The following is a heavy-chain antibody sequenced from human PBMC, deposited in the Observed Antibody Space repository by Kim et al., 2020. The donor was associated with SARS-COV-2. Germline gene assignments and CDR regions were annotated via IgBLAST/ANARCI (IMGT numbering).Heavy chain of an antibody. Sequence: GGSLRLSCAASGFTFSSYGMHWVRQAPGKGLEWVAVISYDGSNKYYADSVKGRFTISRDNSKNTLYLQMNSLRAEDTAVYYCAKDGNYNYDSSGLFGYWGQGTLVTVSS. V-gene: IGHV3-30*18. CDR1: GFTFSSYG. CDR2: ISYDGSNK. D-gene: IGHD3-22*01. J-gene: IGHJ4*02. CDR3: AKDGNYNYDSSGLFGY.